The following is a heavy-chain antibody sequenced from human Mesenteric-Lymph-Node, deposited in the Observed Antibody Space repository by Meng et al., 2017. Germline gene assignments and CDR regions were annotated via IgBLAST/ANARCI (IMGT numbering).Heavy chain of an antibody. CDR2: ITTYTGDT. V-gene: IGHV1-18*01. D-gene: IGHD6-19*01. CDR3: ARDKDHTLWLAPHLDT. CDR1: GYTFTSYG. Sequence: ASVKVSCKASGYTFTSYGISWVRQAPGQGLEWMGRITTYTGDTNYAQNFQGRVTMTTDTSTSTAYMELTSLTSADTAVYYCARDKDHTLWLAPHLDTWGQGTLVTVSS. J-gene: IGHJ5*02.